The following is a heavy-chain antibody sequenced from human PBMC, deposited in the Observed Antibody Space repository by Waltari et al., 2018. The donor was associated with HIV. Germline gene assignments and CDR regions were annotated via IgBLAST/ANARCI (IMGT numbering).Heavy chain of an antibody. D-gene: IGHD3-22*01. CDR3: ARQDSSGGNYYYGMDV. CDR1: GFTFSSYS. J-gene: IGHJ6*02. Sequence: EVQLVESGGGLVKPGGSLRLSCAASGFTFSSYSMNWVRQAPGKGLEWVSCISSSSIYISYADSVKGRFTISRDNAKNSLYLQMNSLRAEDTAVYYCARQDSSGGNYYYGMDVWGQGTTVTVSS. CDR2: ISSSSIYI. V-gene: IGHV3-21*01.